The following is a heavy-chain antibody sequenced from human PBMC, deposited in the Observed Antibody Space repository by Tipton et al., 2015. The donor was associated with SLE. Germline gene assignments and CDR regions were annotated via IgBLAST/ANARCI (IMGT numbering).Heavy chain of an antibody. CDR3: ARYRPLHMWFDP. CDR2: INHSGFT. Sequence: TLSLTCAVSGDSFSGYFWSWIRQTPGKGLEWIGEINHSGFTYYNPSLKSRVTISVDTSKNVFSLNLTSVTAADTAVYYCARYRPLHMWFDPWGQGTLVTVSS. D-gene: IGHD3-16*02. CDR1: GDSFSGYF. V-gene: IGHV4-34*01. J-gene: IGHJ5*02.